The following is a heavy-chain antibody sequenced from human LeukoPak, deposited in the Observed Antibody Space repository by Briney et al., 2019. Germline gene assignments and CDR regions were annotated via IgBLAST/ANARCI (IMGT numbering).Heavy chain of an antibody. D-gene: IGHD4-17*01. Sequence: GKSLTISCKGSGYSFTNYSITWVRHMPGKGLEWMGRINPSDSPINYHPSFQGHVTISVDKSISTAYLQWSSLKASDTAMYYCERHRGGTVTSDYWGQGTLVTVSS. CDR3: ERHRGGTVTSDY. V-gene: IGHV5-10-1*01. CDR1: GYSFTNYS. J-gene: IGHJ4*02. CDR2: INPSDSPI.